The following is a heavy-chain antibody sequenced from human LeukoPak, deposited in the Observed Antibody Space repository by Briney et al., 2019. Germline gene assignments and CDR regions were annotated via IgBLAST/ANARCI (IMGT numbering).Heavy chain of an antibody. Sequence: GGSLRLSCAASGFTFSSYWMHWVRQAPGKGLVWVSRIKTDGSSTDYADSVKGRFTISRDNGKNTMYLQMNSLRAEDTAVYYCARGVTGTGPDIWGLGTMVTVSS. V-gene: IGHV3-74*01. J-gene: IGHJ3*02. CDR2: IKTDGSST. CDR1: GFTFSSYW. CDR3: ARGVTGTGPDI. D-gene: IGHD2-21*02.